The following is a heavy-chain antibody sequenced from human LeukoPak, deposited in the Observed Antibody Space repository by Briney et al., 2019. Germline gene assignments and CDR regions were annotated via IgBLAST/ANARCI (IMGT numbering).Heavy chain of an antibody. CDR1: GFTFSSYW. J-gene: IGHJ4*02. CDR2: INHSGST. Sequence: GSLRLSCAASGFTFSSYWMNWARQPPGKGLEWIGEINHSGSTNYNPSLKSRVTISVDTSKNQFSLKLSSVTAADTAVYYCARLRAVAGSDYWGQGTLVTVSS. D-gene: IGHD6-19*01. CDR3: ARLRAVAGSDY. V-gene: IGHV4-34*01.